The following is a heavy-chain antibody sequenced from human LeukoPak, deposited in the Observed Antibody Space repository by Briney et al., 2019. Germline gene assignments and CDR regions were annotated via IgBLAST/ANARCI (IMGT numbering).Heavy chain of an antibody. D-gene: IGHD3-22*01. CDR2: ISYDVSNK. CDR3: STSTSSGYYGGSQH. CDR1: GFTFSSYA. Sequence: GGSLRLSCAASGFTFSSYAMRWVRQAPGKGVEWVAFISYDVSNKYYAASVKGRFTISRDNSKNTLYLQMNSLKSEDTAVYYCSTSTSSGYYGGSQHWGQGNLVTVSS. J-gene: IGHJ1*01. V-gene: IGHV3-30*03.